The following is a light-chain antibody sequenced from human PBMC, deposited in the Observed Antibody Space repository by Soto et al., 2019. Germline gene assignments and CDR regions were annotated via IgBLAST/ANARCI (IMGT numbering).Light chain of an antibody. CDR3: SSYTTSSTLLYV. Sequence: ALTQPASVSGSPGHSITISCTGTSSDVGGYNYVSWYQQHPGKAPKLMIYDVSNRPSGVSNRFSGSKSGNTASLTISGLQAEDEADYYCSSYTTSSTLLYVFGTGTKLTVL. J-gene: IGLJ1*01. CDR2: DVS. V-gene: IGLV2-14*01. CDR1: SSDVGGYNY.